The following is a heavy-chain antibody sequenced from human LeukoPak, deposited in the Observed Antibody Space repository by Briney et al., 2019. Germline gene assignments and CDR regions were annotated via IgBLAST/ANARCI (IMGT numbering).Heavy chain of an antibody. D-gene: IGHD2-21*01. CDR1: GFTFRSFA. CDR3: AKKEGDTYFSWYMDV. CDR2: IIGSGRTT. J-gene: IGHJ6*03. V-gene: IGHV3-23*01. Sequence: GGSLRLSCAASGFTFRSFAMSWVRQAPGKGLEWVSGIIGSGRTTFYADSVKGRFTISRDNSKNTLYLQLNSLRAEDTAIYYCAKKEGDTYFSWYMDVWGKGTTVTVSS.